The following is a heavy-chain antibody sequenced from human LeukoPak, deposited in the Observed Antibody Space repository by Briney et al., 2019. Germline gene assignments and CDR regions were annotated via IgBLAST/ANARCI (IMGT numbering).Heavy chain of an antibody. CDR3: AREGSIAVAGTFDY. Sequence: PGGSLRLSCAASGFTFSSYAMHWVRQAPGKGLEWVAVISYDGSNKYYADSVKGRFTISRDNSKNTLYLQMNSLRAEGTAVYYCAREGSIAVAGTFDYWGQGTLVTVSS. CDR2: ISYDGSNK. J-gene: IGHJ4*02. D-gene: IGHD6-19*01. V-gene: IGHV3-30*04. CDR1: GFTFSSYA.